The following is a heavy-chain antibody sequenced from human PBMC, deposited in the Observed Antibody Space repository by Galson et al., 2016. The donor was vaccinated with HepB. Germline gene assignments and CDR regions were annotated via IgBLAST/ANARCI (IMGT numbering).Heavy chain of an antibody. CDR3: AAVPFDDGSGWYGPKEHYYYHYGMDV. V-gene: IGHV1-58*01. D-gene: IGHD6-13*01. CDR2: IGVGRGNT. J-gene: IGHJ6*02. CDR1: GFMFSRSA. Sequence: SVKVSCKASGFMFSRSAVQWVRQARGQRLEWVGWIGVGRGNTTYAQKFQKRVRILSDASTSTVYMELSSLTFEDTAVYYCAAVPFDDGSGWYGPKEHYYYHYGMDVWGQGTTVTVSS.